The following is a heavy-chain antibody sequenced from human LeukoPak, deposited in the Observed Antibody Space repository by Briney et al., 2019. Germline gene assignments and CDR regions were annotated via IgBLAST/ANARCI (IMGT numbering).Heavy chain of an antibody. Sequence: GGSLRLSCVASGITFSSYSMNWVRQAPGKGLEWVSYISSFSGTINYADSVKGRFTISRDNAKNTLYLQMNSLRAEDTAVYYCAKAVTGYYFDCWGQGTLVTVSS. J-gene: IGHJ4*02. CDR2: ISSFSGTI. V-gene: IGHV3-48*01. CDR3: AKAVTGYYFDC. CDR1: GITFSSYS. D-gene: IGHD4-17*01.